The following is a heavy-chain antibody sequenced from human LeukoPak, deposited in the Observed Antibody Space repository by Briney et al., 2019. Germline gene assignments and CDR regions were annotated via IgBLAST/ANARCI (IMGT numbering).Heavy chain of an antibody. D-gene: IGHD6-19*01. Sequence: ASVKVSCKASGGTFSSYAISWVRQAPGQGLEWMGGIIPIFGTANYAQKFQGRVTITADESASTAYMELSSLRSEDTAVYYCARVGYSSGWYTYFDYWGQGTLVTVSS. CDR3: ARVGYSSGWYTYFDY. CDR2: IIPIFGTA. V-gene: IGHV1-69*13. J-gene: IGHJ4*02. CDR1: GGTFSSYA.